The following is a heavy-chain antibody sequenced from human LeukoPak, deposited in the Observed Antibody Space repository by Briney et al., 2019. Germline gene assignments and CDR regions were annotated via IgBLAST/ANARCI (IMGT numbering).Heavy chain of an antibody. V-gene: IGHV3-9*01. CDR1: GFTFDDYA. J-gene: IGHJ4*02. D-gene: IGHD3-3*01. Sequence: GGSLRLSCVFSGFTFDDYAMPWVRQAPGKGLEWISSISWNSGSLDYGDSVKGRFTISRDNAKNSVYLQMNSLRAEDTALYFCAKDKEKGYYHLDHWGQGTLVIVSS. CDR3: AKDKEKGYYHLDH. CDR2: ISWNSGSL.